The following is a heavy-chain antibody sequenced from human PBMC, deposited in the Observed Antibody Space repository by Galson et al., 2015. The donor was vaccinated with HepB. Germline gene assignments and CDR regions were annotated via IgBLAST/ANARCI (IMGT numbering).Heavy chain of an antibody. CDR3: AREYYYDSSGYLRGEADY. Sequence: QSGAEVKKPGESLKISCKGSGYSFTSYWIGWVRQMPGKGLEWMGIIYPGDSDTRYSPSFQGQVTISADKSISTAYLQWSSLKASDTAMYYCAREYYYDSSGYLRGEADYRGQGTLVTVSS. CDR2: IYPGDSDT. J-gene: IGHJ4*02. D-gene: IGHD3-22*01. CDR1: GYSFTSYW. V-gene: IGHV5-51*01.